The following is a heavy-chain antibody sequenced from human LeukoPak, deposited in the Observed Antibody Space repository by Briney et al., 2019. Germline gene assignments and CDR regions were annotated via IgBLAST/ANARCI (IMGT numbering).Heavy chain of an antibody. CDR2: IKSKIDGGTT. V-gene: IGHV3-15*01. Sequence: GGSLRLSCAASGFIFSNAWMSWVRQAPGKGLEWVGRIKSKIDGGTTDYAAPVKGRFTISRDDSKNTLYLQMNSLETEDTAVYYCITEDSSGTYMYFHYWGQGTLVSVSS. CDR3: ITEDSSGTYMYFHY. CDR1: GFIFSNAW. J-gene: IGHJ4*02. D-gene: IGHD3-22*01.